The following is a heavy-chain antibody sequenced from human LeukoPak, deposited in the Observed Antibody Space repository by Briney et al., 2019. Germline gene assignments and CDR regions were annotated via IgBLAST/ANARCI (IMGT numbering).Heavy chain of an antibody. V-gene: IGHV3-11*01. CDR3: ARLRAGNYIDY. CDR2: ISKSGTTI. J-gene: IGHJ4*02. Sequence: PGGSLRVSCAVSGFTFSDYYMTWIRQAPGKGLEWVSYISKSGTTINYADSVKGRFTISRDNAKNSLFLQMNSLRAEDTVVYFCARLRAGNYIDYWGQGTLVTVSS. CDR1: GFTFSDYY. D-gene: IGHD1-14*01.